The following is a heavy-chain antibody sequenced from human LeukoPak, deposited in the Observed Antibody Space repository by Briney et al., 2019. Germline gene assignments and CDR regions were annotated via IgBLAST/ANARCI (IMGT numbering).Heavy chain of an antibody. J-gene: IGHJ6*03. Sequence: PSETLSLTCAVYGGSFSGYYWSWIRQPPGKGLEWIGEINHSGSTNYNPSLKSRVTISVDTSKYQFSLKLSSVTAADTAVYYCARGVAAAGPDYYYYYMDVWGKGTTVTVSS. CDR1: GGSFSGYY. CDR3: ARGVAAAGPDYYYYYMDV. CDR2: INHSGST. V-gene: IGHV4-34*01. D-gene: IGHD6-13*01.